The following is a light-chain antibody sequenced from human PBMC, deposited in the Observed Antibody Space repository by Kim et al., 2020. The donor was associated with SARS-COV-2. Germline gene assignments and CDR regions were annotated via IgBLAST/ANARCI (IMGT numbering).Light chain of an antibody. J-gene: IGKJ2*01. CDR2: DAS. CDR3: QQYEHVPYT. Sequence: DIQMTQSPSSLPTSVGDAVTITCQASQDIRSYLNWYQQKPGKPPKVLIYDASKLKPGVPSRFSGSGSGTHFTFTISSLQPEDIATYYCQQYEHVPYTFGQGTMLEIK. V-gene: IGKV1-33*01. CDR1: QDIRSY.